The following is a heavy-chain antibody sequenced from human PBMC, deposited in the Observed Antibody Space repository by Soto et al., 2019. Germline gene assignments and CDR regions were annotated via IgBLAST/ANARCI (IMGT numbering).Heavy chain of an antibody. V-gene: IGHV4-34*01. Sequence: PSETLSLTCAVYGGSFSDYSWTWIRQPPGKGLEWIGEINDSGSTNYTPSLERRVTISRDTSKNRFSLKLSSVTAADTAVYYCARGSHKLHSYDSSGFYHNVDYWGQGSLVTVSS. CDR1: GGSFSDYS. CDR3: ARGSHKLHSYDSSGFYHNVDY. J-gene: IGHJ4*02. D-gene: IGHD3-22*01. CDR2: INDSGST.